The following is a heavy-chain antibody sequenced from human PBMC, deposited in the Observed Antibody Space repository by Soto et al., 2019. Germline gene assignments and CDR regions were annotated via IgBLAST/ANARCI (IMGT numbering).Heavy chain of an antibody. CDR1: GGSISSSSYY. CDR2: IYYSGST. Sequence: KSSETLSLTCTVSGGSISSSSYYWGWIRQPPGKGLEWIGSIYYSGSTYYNPSLKSRVTISVDTSKNQYSLKLSSVTAADTAVYFCARHVTGLGYCSSISCYTDYWGQGTLVTVSS. V-gene: IGHV4-39*01. CDR3: ARHVTGLGYCSSISCYTDY. D-gene: IGHD2-2*02. J-gene: IGHJ4*02.